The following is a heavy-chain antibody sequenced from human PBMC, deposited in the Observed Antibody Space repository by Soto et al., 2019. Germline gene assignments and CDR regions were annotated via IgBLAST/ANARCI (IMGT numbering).Heavy chain of an antibody. Sequence: QVQLVESGGGVVQPGRSLRLSCAASGFTFSSYAMHWVRQAPGKGLEWVAVISYDGSNKYYADTVKGRFTISRDNSKNTLYLQMNSLRAEDAAVYYCAERSSGWYGLRHYYYGMDVWGQGTKVTVSS. CDR3: AERSSGWYGLRHYYYGMDV. CDR1: GFTFSSYA. V-gene: IGHV3-30-3*01. D-gene: IGHD6-19*01. J-gene: IGHJ6*02. CDR2: ISYDGSNK.